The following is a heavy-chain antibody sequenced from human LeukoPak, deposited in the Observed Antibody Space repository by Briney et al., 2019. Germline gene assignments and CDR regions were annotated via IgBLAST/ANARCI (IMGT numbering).Heavy chain of an antibody. Sequence: GALRLSCAASGFTFSTYAMHWVRQAPGKGLEWVAVISYDGNYKYYADSVKGRFTISRDNSKNTLYLQMNSLRAEDTAVYYCARDRNYDSSGSIFDYWGQGTLVTVSS. CDR2: ISYDGNYK. J-gene: IGHJ4*02. D-gene: IGHD3-22*01. V-gene: IGHV3-30-3*01. CDR3: ARDRNYDSSGSIFDY. CDR1: GFTFSTYA.